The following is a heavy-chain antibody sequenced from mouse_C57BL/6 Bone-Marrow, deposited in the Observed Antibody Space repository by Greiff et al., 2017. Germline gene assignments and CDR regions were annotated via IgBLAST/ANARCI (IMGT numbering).Heavy chain of an antibody. J-gene: IGHJ2*01. CDR1: GYSFTDYN. CDR3: ARSGYLLWSL. CDR2: INPNYGTT. Sequence: VQLQQSGPALVKPGASVKISCKASGYSFTDYNMNWVKQSNGKSLEWIGVINPNYGTTSYNQKFKSTATLTVDKSSSTAYMQLSSLTSEDSAVYYCARSGYLLWSLWGQGTTLTVSS. V-gene: IGHV1-39*01. D-gene: IGHD2-1*01.